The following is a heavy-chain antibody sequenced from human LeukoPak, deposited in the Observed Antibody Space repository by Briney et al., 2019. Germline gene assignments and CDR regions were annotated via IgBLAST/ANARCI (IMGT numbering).Heavy chain of an antibody. CDR3: AKAGRTYDFWSGLPSHFDY. J-gene: IGHJ4*02. V-gene: IGHV3-30*18. CDR1: GFTFSSYG. D-gene: IGHD3-3*01. CDR2: ISYDGSNK. Sequence: QPGGSLRLSCAASGFTFSSYGMHWVRQAPGKGLEWVAVISYDGSNKYYADSVKGRFTISRDNSKNTLYLQMNSLRAEDTAVYYCAKAGRTYDFWSGLPSHFDYWGQGTLVTVSS.